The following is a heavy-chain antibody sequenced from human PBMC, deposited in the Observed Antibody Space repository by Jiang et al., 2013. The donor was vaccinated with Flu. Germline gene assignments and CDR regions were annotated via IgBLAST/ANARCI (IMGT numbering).Heavy chain of an antibody. CDR3: ARVKTDSWDWVDP. D-gene: IGHD1-14*01. V-gene: IGHV3-74*01. J-gene: IGHJ5*02. Sequence: VQLVESGGGLVQPGGSLRLSCAASGFTFSGYWMHWVRQVPGKGLVWVSRINSDGSVTTYADSVKGRFTISRDNAKNTLYLQMNSLRADDTAIYYCARVKTDSWDWVDPWGQGTLVTVSS. CDR2: INSDGSVT. CDR1: GFTFSGYW.